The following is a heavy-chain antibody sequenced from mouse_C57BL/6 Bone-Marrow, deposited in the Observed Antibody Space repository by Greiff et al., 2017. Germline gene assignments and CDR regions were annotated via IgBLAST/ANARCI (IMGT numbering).Heavy chain of an antibody. CDR3: ARSYYYGSRWYFDV. CDR2: LYWDDDK. D-gene: IGHD1-1*01. J-gene: IGHJ1*03. V-gene: IGHV8-12*01. Sequence: QVTLKESGPGILQSSQTLSLTCSFSGFSLSTSGMGVSWIRQPSGKGLEWLAHLYWDDDKRYNPSLKSRHTISKDTSRNRVFLKITSVDTADTATYYGARSYYYGSRWYFDVWGTGTTVTVSS. CDR1: GFSLSTSGMG.